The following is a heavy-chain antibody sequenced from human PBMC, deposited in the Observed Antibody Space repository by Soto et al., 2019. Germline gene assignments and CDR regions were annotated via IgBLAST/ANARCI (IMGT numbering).Heavy chain of an antibody. CDR2: IKEDGSEK. V-gene: IGHV3-7*03. Sequence: EVHLVESGGGLVQPGGSLRLSCVVSGFSVSTYWMTWVRQAPGKALEWVANIKEDGSEKYYLDSVKGRFTIYRDNAKNSLYLQMNSLRAEDTAVYYCARDKVVGPNTLDYWGQGTLVTVSS. D-gene: IGHD1-26*01. J-gene: IGHJ4*02. CDR3: ARDKVVGPNTLDY. CDR1: GFSVSTYW.